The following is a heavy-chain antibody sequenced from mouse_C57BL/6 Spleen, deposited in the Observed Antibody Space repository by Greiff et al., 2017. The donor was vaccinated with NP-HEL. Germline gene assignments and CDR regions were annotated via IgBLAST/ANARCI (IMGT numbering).Heavy chain of an antibody. D-gene: IGHD1-2*01. V-gene: IGHV5-15*01. CDR1: GFTFSDYG. Sequence: EVQLVESGGGLVQPGGSLKLSCAASGFTFSDYGMAWVRQAPRKGPEWVAFISNLAYSIYYADTVTGRFTISRENAKNTLYLEMSSLRSEDTAMYYCARGITTAPYAMDYWGQGTSVTVSS. J-gene: IGHJ4*01. CDR3: ARGITTAPYAMDY. CDR2: ISNLAYSI.